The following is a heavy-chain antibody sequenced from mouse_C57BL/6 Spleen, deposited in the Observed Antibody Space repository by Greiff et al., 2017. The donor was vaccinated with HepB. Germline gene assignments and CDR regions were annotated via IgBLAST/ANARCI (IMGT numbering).Heavy chain of an antibody. CDR2: IDPSDSYT. D-gene: IGHD1-1*01. Sequence: QVQLQQPGAELVKPGASVKLSCKASGYTFTSYWMQWVKQRPGQGLEWIGEIDPSDSYTNYNQKFKGKATLTVDTSSSTAYMQHSSLTSEDSAVYYCARSNYDSSYFDCWGQGTTLTNSS. CDR3: ARSNYDSSYFDC. CDR1: GYTFTSYW. V-gene: IGHV1-50*01. J-gene: IGHJ2*01.